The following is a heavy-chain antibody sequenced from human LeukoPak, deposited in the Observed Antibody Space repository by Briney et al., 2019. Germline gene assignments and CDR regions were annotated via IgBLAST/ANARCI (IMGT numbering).Heavy chain of an antibody. CDR1: GFTLSGSA. J-gene: IGHJ4*02. CDR3: TRRDDFWSGSSDF. CDR2: IRSKANGHST. V-gene: IGHV3-73*01. Sequence: QPGGSLRLSXEVSGFTLSGSAVHWVRQASGKGLEWVGRIRSKANGHSTAYAASVKGRFIISRDDSKNTAYLQMNSLKIEDSAVYYCTRRDDFWSGSSDFWGQGTLVTVSS. D-gene: IGHD3-3*01.